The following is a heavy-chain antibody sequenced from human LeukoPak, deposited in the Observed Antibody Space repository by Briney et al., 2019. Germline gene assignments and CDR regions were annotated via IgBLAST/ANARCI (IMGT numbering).Heavy chain of an antibody. J-gene: IGHJ5*02. CDR3: ARSVALSIAAAVGWFDP. Sequence: SGTLSLTCTVSGGSISSYYWSWIRQPPGKGLEWIGYIYYSGSTNYNPSLKSRVTISVDTSKNQFSLKLSSVTAADTAVYYCARSVALSIAAAVGWFDPWGQGTLVTVSS. CDR1: GGSISSYY. CDR2: IYYSGST. D-gene: IGHD6-13*01. V-gene: IGHV4-59*01.